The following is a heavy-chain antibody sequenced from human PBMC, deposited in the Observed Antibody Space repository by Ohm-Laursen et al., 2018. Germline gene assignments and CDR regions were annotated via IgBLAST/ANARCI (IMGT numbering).Heavy chain of an antibody. J-gene: IGHJ4*02. V-gene: IGHV3-23*01. CDR2: ISGTGGST. Sequence: SLRLSCAASGFTFSIYAMPWVRQAPGKGLEWVSAISGTGGSTYSADSVKGLFTISRYSSKNTLYLQMNSLRVGGTAIYYCAKAGSTSGKGKYYFDSWGQGTLVTVSS. CDR3: AKAGSTSGKGKYYFDS. CDR1: GFTFSIYA. D-gene: IGHD2-15*01.